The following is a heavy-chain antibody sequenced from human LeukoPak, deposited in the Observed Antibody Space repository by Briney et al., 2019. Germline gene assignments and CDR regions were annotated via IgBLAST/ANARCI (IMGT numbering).Heavy chain of an antibody. V-gene: IGHV4-39*01. Sequence: SETLSLTCTVSCGSISSSSYYWGWIRQPPGKGLEWIGSIYYSGSIYYNPSLKSRVTISVDTSKNQFSLKLSSVTAADTAVYYCARGQGSSWSVTRPVGCWGQGTLVTVSS. CDR1: CGSISSSSYY. CDR3: ARGQGSSWSVTRPVGC. J-gene: IGHJ4*02. D-gene: IGHD6-13*01. CDR2: IYYSGSI.